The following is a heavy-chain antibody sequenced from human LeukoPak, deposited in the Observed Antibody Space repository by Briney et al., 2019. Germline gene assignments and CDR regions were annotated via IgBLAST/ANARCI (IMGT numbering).Heavy chain of an antibody. V-gene: IGHV4-4*07. CDR3: AGVVPAANAGSYVDY. CDR2: IYTSGST. Sequence: SETLSLTCTVSGGSISSYHWSWIRQPAGKGLEWIGRIYTSGSTNYNPSLKSRVTMSVDTSKNQFSLKLSSVTAADTAVYSCAGVVPAANAGSYVDYWGQGTLVTVSS. D-gene: IGHD2-2*01. CDR1: GGSISSYH. J-gene: IGHJ4*02.